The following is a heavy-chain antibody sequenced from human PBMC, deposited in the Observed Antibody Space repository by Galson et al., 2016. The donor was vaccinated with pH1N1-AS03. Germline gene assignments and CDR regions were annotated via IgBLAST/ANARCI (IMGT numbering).Heavy chain of an antibody. CDR2: INPSSGGT. Sequence: SVKVSCKASGYTFSDYYVHWVRQAPGQELEWMGWINPSSGGTKYAQKFQGRVTMTRDTSISTAFMEPSRLTSDDTAVYFCARGGGSSLDYWGQGTLVPVSS. D-gene: IGHD1-26*01. CDR3: ARGGGSSLDY. CDR1: GYTFSDYY. J-gene: IGHJ4*02. V-gene: IGHV1-2*02.